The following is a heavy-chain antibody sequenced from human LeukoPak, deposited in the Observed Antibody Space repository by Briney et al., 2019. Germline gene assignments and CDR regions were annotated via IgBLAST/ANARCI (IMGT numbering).Heavy chain of an antibody. CDR2: ISAYNGNT. V-gene: IGHV1-18*01. CDR3: AREFPTVVTPGEGYYYYYMDV. Sequence: ASVNVSCKASGYTFTSYGISWVRQAPGQGLEWMGWISAYNGNTNYAQKLQGRVTMTTDTSTSTAYMELRSLRSDDTAVYYCAREFPTVVTPGEGYYYYYMDVWGKGTTVTVSS. CDR1: GYTFTSYG. J-gene: IGHJ6*03. D-gene: IGHD4-23*01.